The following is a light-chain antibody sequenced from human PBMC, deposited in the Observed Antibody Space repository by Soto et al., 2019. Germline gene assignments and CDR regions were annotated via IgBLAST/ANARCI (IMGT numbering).Light chain of an antibody. CDR2: DAS. V-gene: IGKV3-11*01. CDR1: QSVSSY. CDR3: QQRGNWPVT. Sequence: EIVLTQSPATLSLSPGERATLSCRASQSVSSYFAWYQQKPGQAPRLLIYDASNRATGIPARFSGSGSGTGFTRTLSSLEPDDFAVYYCQQRGNWPVTFGQGTRVDIK. J-gene: IGKJ1*01.